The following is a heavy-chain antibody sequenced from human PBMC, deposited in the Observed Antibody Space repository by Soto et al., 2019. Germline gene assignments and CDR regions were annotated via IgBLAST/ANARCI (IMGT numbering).Heavy chain of an antibody. J-gene: IGHJ4*02. CDR3: ARGRNPRGHFGY. Sequence: QVQLQESGPGLVKPSETLSLPCSVSGGSISGYYWSWIRPPPGTGLEWIGYIYHSGSTNYDPTLKTRVTISVDTSKNQFSVRLNSMTAADTAVYYCARGRNPRGHFGYWGQGTLVTVSS. CDR1: GGSISGYY. V-gene: IGHV4-59*01. D-gene: IGHD3-10*01. CDR2: IYHSGST.